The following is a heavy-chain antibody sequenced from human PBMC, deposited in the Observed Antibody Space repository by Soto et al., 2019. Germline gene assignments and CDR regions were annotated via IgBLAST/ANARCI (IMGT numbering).Heavy chain of an antibody. D-gene: IGHD3-22*01. Sequence: PSETLSLTCTVSGGSISSGGYYWSWIRQHPGKGLEWIGYIYYSGSTYYNPSLKSRVTISVDTSKNQFSLKLSSVTAADTAVYYCARDYYDSSGYPPRYFDYWGQGTLVTVSS. CDR3: ARDYYDSSGYPPRYFDY. CDR1: GGSISSGGYY. CDR2: IYYSGST. V-gene: IGHV4-31*03. J-gene: IGHJ4*02.